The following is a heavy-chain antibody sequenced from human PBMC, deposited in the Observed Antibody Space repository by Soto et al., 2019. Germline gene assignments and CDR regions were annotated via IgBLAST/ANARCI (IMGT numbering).Heavy chain of an antibody. CDR1: GYSFTSYW. CDR2: IDPSDSYT. J-gene: IGHJ6*02. CDR3: ARRIAAAGTWYYYYGMDV. D-gene: IGHD6-13*01. V-gene: IGHV5-10-1*01. Sequence: PGESLKISCQGSGYSFTSYWISWVRQMPGKGLEWMGRIDPSDSYTNYSPSFQGHVTISADKSISTAYLQWSSLKASDTAMYYCARRIAAAGTWYYYYGMDVWGQGTTVTVS.